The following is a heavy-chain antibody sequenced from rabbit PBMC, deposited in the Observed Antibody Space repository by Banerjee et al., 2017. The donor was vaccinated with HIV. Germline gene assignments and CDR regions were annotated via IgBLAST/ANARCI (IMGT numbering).Heavy chain of an antibody. D-gene: IGHD4-2*01. CDR1: GLDFSNSYW. V-gene: IGHV1S45*01. CDR3: ARDAGYAGSNL. J-gene: IGHJ4*01. CDR2: IYAGSGGGT. Sequence: QEQLVEYGGDLVQPEGSLTLTCTASGLDFSNSYWICWVRQAPGKGLEWIACIYAGSGGGTYYASWAKGRFTISKTSSTTVTLQMTSLTAADTATYFCARDAGYAGSNLWGQGTLVTVS.